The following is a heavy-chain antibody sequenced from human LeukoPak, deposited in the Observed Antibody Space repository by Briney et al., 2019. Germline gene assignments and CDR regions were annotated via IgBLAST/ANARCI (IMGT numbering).Heavy chain of an antibody. CDR3: ARVGIAAAGITDDY. CDR2: IYYSGST. J-gene: IGHJ4*02. D-gene: IGHD6-13*01. Sequence: SETLSLTCTVSGGSISSSSYYWGWTRQPPGKGLEWIGYIYYSGSTNYNPSLKSRVTISVDTSKNQFSLKLSSVTAADTAVYYCARVGIAAAGITDDYWGQGTLVTVSS. V-gene: IGHV4-61*05. CDR1: GGSISSSSYY.